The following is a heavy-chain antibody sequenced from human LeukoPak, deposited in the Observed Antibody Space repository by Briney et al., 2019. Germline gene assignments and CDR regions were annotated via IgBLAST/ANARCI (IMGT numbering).Heavy chain of an antibody. CDR2: IIPIFGTA. V-gene: IGHV1-69*13. Sequence: GASVKVSCKASGGTFSSYAISWVRQAPGQGLEWMGGIIPIFGTANYAQKFQGRVTITADESTSTAYMELSSLRSEDTAVYYCVRGQRSYYYYYMDVWGKGTTVTVSS. CDR1: GGTFSSYA. J-gene: IGHJ6*03. CDR3: VRGQRSYYYYYMDV. D-gene: IGHD6-25*01.